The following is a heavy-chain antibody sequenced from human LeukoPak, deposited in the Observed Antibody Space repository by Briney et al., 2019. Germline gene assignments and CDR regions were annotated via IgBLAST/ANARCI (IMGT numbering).Heavy chain of an antibody. V-gene: IGHV3-9*01. Sequence: GGSLRLSCAASGFTFDDYAMHWVRQAPGKGLEWVSGITWNGGYMGYADSVKGRFTISRDNAKNSLYLQMNSLRAEDTAVYYCAKGRSIDGGLADGGDYWGQGTLVTVSS. CDR2: ITWNGGYM. J-gene: IGHJ4*02. D-gene: IGHD3-16*01. CDR1: GFTFDDYA. CDR3: AKGRSIDGGLADGGDY.